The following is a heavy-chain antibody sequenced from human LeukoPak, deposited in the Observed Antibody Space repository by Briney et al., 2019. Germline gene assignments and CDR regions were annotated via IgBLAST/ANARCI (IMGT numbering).Heavy chain of an antibody. CDR1: GGSISSSYYY. Sequence: SETLSLTCTVSGGSISSSYYYWGWIRQPPGKGLEWIGSIYYSGSTYYNPSLKSRVTISVDTSKNQFSLKLRSVTAADTAVYYCARHLYGSGLHRIDYWGQGTLVTVSS. J-gene: IGHJ4*02. CDR3: ARHLYGSGLHRIDY. CDR2: IYYSGST. V-gene: IGHV4-39*01. D-gene: IGHD6-19*01.